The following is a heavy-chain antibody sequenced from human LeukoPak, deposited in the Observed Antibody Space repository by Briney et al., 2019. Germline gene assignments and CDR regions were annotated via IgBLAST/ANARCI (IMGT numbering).Heavy chain of an antibody. CDR1: GVTFSSYA. V-gene: IGHV3-64D*06. D-gene: IGHD3-10*01. CDR3: VKDAITMVRGVIFDAFDI. J-gene: IGHJ3*02. Sequence: GGSLRLSCSASGVTFSSYAMHWVRQAPGKGRDYVSAISSNGGNTYYADSVKGRFTISRDNAKNTLYLQMSSLRAEDTAVYYCVKDAITMVRGVIFDAFDIWGQGTMVTVSS. CDR2: ISSNGGNT.